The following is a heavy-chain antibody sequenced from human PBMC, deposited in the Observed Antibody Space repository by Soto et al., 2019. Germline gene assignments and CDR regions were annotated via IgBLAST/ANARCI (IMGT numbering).Heavy chain of an antibody. J-gene: IGHJ6*03. Sequence: GGSLRLSCAASGFTFSSYSMNWVRQAPGKGLEWVSSISSSSSYIYYADSVKGRFTISRDNAKNSLYLQMNSLRAEDTAVYYCARGAGSTRKFSGYDGDYYYYMDVWGKGTTVTVSS. CDR2: ISSSSSYI. CDR1: GFTFSSYS. V-gene: IGHV3-21*01. CDR3: ARGAGSTRKFSGYDGDYYYYMDV. D-gene: IGHD5-12*01.